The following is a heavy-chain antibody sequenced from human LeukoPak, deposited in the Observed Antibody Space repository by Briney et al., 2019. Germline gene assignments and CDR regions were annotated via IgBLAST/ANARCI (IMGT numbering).Heavy chain of an antibody. CDR1: GFTFSSYC. CDR2: ISYDGSNT. V-gene: IGHV3-30*18. J-gene: IGHJ4*02. CDR3: AKPYYYGARSYMDY. Sequence: GGSLRLSCAASGFTFSSYCMHWVRQAPGKGLEWVAVISYDGSNTYYADSVKGRFTIPRDNSKNMLYLQMNRLRAEDTAVYYCAKPYYYGARSYMDYGGQGTVVTVSS. D-gene: IGHD3-10*01.